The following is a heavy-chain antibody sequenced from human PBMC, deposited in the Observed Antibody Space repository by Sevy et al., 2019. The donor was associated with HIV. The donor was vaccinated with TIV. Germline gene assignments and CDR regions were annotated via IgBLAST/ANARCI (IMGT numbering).Heavy chain of an antibody. D-gene: IGHD3-16*02. V-gene: IGHV3-30*04. J-gene: IGHJ6*02. CDR1: GFSFSRSP. Sequence: GGSLRLSCAASGFSFSRSPMHWVRQAPGKGLEWVAVMSYNGNKKYNGDSVKGRFTISRDDSKNTLYLQMNSLRAEDTAGYYCAREGVLIGGVIVSYGMDVWGQGTTVTVSS. CDR3: AREGVLIGGVIVSYGMDV. CDR2: MSYNGNKK.